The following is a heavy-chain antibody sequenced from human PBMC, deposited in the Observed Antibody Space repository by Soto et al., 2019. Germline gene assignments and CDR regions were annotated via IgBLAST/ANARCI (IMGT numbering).Heavy chain of an antibody. CDR1: GGTFSTYL. CDR2: IVPVFRSA. V-gene: IGHV1-69*01. J-gene: IGHJ4*02. CDR3: GSGRGFYDSVDY. Sequence: QVQLVQSGAEVRKPGSSVKVSCEASGGTFSTYLISWVRQAPGLGLEWMGGIVPVFRSATYSEKFLGRVTITADEATTTAYMELNSLTSEDTAVYYCGSGRGFYDSVDYWGQGTLVSVSS. D-gene: IGHD3-22*01.